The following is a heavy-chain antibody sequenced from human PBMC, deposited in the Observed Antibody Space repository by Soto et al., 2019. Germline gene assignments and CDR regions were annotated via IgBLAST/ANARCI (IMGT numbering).Heavy chain of an antibody. J-gene: IGHJ3*02. CDR3: ARRHNVGVAI. Sequence: QVQLQESGPGLVKPSGTLSLTCAVFGGSVSNSNWWPWVLQPPGRGIDWIVEIFHSGSTNYNSSLMGRVTISLDKANNQFSLKLSSVTATDTTVYYCARRHNVGVAIWGHGTMVTVSS. CDR2: IFHSGST. D-gene: IGHD1-26*01. CDR1: GGSVSNSNW. V-gene: IGHV4-4*02.